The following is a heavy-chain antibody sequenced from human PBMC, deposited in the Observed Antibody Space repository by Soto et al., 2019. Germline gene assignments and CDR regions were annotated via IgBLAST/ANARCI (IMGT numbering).Heavy chain of an antibody. V-gene: IGHV3-15*01. CDR2: IKSKTDGGTA. D-gene: IGHD5-18*01. J-gene: IGHJ4*02. Sequence: EVQLVESGGGLVKPGGSLRLSCAASGFTFGNAWMNWVRQTPGKGLEWVGRIKSKTDGGTADYAAPVKGRFTISRDYSKNALYLQMNSLKTEDTAVYYCTTDRGHMYDFDYWGQGTLVPVSS. CDR3: TTDRGHMYDFDY. CDR1: GFTFGNAW.